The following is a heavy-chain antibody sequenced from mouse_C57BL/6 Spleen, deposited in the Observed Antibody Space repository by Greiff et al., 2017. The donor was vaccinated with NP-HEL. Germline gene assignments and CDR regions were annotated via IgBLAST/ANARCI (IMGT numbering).Heavy chain of an antibody. J-gene: IGHJ3*01. Sequence: EVQLQQSGPELVKPGASVKIPCKASGYTFTDYNMDWVKQSHGKSLEWIGDINPNNGGTIYNQKFKGKATLTVDKSSSTAYMELRSLTSEDTAVYYCARRNDYDGVAWFAYWGQGTLVTVSA. V-gene: IGHV1-18*01. CDR3: ARRNDYDGVAWFAY. CDR2: INPNNGGT. CDR1: GYTFTDYN. D-gene: IGHD2-4*01.